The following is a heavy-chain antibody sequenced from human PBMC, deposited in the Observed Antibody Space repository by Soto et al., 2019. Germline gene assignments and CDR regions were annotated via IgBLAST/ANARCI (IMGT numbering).Heavy chain of an antibody. J-gene: IGHJ4*02. D-gene: IGHD3-10*01. CDR3: ARRRGTGLDY. V-gene: IGHV4-39*01. CDR2: VYYSGST. Sequence: SETLSLTCTVSGGSISTSAYYWDWVRQPPGKGLEWIGSVYYSGSTFYSPSLESRVSIAIDTSKNQFFLRLNSVTAAETAVYYCARRRGTGLDYWGQGTLVTVSS. CDR1: GGSISTSAYY.